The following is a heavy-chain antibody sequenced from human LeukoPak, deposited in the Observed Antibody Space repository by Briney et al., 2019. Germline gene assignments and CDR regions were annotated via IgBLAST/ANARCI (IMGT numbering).Heavy chain of an antibody. CDR2: ISWDSSSI. V-gene: IGHV3-9*01. J-gene: IGHJ4*02. Sequence: QPGGSLRLSCTASGFAFHDYSMHWVRHAPGKGLEWVSDISWDSSSIDYADSVKGRFTISRDNAKKSLYLQVNSLRTDDTALYYCARAPYGSGAAIDYWGQGTLVTVSS. CDR3: ARAPYGSGAAIDY. CDR1: GFAFHDYS. D-gene: IGHD3-10*01.